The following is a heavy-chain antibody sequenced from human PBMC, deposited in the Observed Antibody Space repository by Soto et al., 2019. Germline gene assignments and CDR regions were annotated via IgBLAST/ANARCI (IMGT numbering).Heavy chain of an antibody. CDR3: ARGKSARYLLHLGGTYYFDS. Sequence: PGGSLRLSWSAAGCTCSSYGRHWVRQAPGNGLVWVSRINSDVSSTSYADSVKGRFTIYRDNAKNTLYLQMNSLRAEETAVYYCARGKSARYLLHLGGTYYFDSWGTGPLVTV. CDR2: INSDVSST. D-gene: IGHD3-16*01. J-gene: IGHJ4*02. V-gene: IGHV3-74*01. CDR1: GCTCSSYG.